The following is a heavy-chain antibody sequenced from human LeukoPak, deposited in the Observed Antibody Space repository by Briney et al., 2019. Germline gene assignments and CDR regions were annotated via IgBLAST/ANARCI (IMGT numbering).Heavy chain of an antibody. V-gene: IGHV4-59*01. CDR2: LYYSGST. Sequence: SETLSLTCTVSGGSFSNYYWSWIRQPPGKGLEWIGYLYYSGSTNYNPSLKSRVTISVDTSNNQFSLKLSSVTAADTAVYCCARASYYSSGYVLAYFDYWGQGTLVTVSS. CDR1: GGSFSNYY. CDR3: ARASYYSSGYVLAYFDY. D-gene: IGHD3-22*01. J-gene: IGHJ4*02.